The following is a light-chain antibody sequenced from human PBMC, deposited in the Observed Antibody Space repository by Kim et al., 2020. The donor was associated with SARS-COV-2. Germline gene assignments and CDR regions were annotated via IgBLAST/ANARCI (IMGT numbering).Light chain of an antibody. CDR3: QQYNNWPQT. CDR1: QSVSSN. Sequence: CPGERATLACRASQSVSSNLAWYQQKPGQAPRLLSYGASTRATGIPARFSGSGSGTEFTLTISSLQSEDFAVYYCQQYNNWPQTFGQGTKVDIK. CDR2: GAS. V-gene: IGKV3-15*01. J-gene: IGKJ1*01.